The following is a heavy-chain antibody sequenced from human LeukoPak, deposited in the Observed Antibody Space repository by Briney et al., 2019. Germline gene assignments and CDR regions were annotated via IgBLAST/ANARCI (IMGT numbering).Heavy chain of an antibody. D-gene: IGHD3-9*01. V-gene: IGHV1-69*01. J-gene: IGHJ5*02. CDR2: IIPIFGTA. CDR1: GGTFSSYA. Sequence: SVKVSCEASGGTFSSYAISWVRQAPGQGLEWMGGIIPIFGTANYAQKFQGRVTITADESTSTAYMELSSLRSEDTAVYYCATPNWGDDILTGYSSWGQGTLVTVSS. CDR3: ATPNWGDDILTGYSS.